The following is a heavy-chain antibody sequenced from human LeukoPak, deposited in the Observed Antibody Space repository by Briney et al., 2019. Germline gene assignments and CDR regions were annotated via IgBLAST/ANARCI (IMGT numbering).Heavy chain of an antibody. CDR1: GFTVSTNY. Sequence: GGSLRLSCAASGFTVSTNYMNWVRQAPGKGLEWVSVIYSAGSTYYADSVKGRFTISRDNSKNTLYLQMNSLRAEDTAVYYCARDAVTTFRFRDYYYYGMDVWGQGTTVTVSS. J-gene: IGHJ6*02. V-gene: IGHV3-53*01. CDR3: ARDAVTTFRFRDYYYYGMDV. CDR2: IYSAGST. D-gene: IGHD4-17*01.